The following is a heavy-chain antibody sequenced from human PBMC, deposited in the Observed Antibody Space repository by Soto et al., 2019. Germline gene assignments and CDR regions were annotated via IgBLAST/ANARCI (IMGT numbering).Heavy chain of an antibody. CDR1: GGSISIYY. CDR2: IYTSGST. Sequence: AEALCLSCTVSGGSISIYYWGWIRHPAGKGLDLIGRIYTSGSTNYSPSLKSRVTMLVDTSKNQFSLNLSSVTAADTAVYYCARDYCGSASYDNYYYYGMDVWGQGTTVTVSS. D-gene: IGHD3-10*01. J-gene: IGHJ6*01. V-gene: IGHV4-4*07. CDR3: ARDYCGSASYDNYYYYGMDV.